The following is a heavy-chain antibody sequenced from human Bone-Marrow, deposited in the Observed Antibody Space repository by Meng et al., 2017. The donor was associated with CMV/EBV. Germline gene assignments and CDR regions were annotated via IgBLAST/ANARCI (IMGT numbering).Heavy chain of an antibody. CDR3: ARVGYCDMVRGRTTCYGMDV. V-gene: IGHV3-20*01. J-gene: IGHJ6*02. Sequence: RGSLRLSCAASGFTFDDYGMSWVRQAPGKGLEWVSGINWNGGSTGYVDSVKGRFTISRDNAKNSLYLQMNSLRAEDTALYHCARVGYCDMVRGRTTCYGMDVWGQGTTVTVSS. CDR2: INWNGGST. CDR1: GFTFDDYG. D-gene: IGHD3-10*01.